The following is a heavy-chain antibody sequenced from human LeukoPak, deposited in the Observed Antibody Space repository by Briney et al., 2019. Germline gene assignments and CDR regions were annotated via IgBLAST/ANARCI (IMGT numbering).Heavy chain of an antibody. CDR2: IYHSGST. CDR1: GGSISSGGYS. V-gene: IGHV4-30-2*01. J-gene: IGHJ5*02. Sequence: SQTLSLTCAVSGGSISSGGYSWSWIRQPPGQGLEWIGYIYHSGSTHYNPSLKSRVTISVDRSKNQFSLKLSSVTAADTAVYYCARVRKDYDILTGYYNGYNWFDPWGQGTLVTVSS. CDR3: ARVRKDYDILTGYYNGYNWFDP. D-gene: IGHD3-9*01.